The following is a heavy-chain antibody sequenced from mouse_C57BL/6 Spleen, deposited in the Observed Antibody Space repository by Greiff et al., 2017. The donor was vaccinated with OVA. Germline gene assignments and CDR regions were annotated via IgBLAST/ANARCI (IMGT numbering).Heavy chain of an antibody. D-gene: IGHD2-5*01. CDR1: GYTFTDYE. CDR2: IDPETGGT. V-gene: IGHV1-15*01. CDR3: TSSNYGEPAWFAY. Sequence: VKLVESGAELVRPGASVTLSCKASGYTFTDYEMHWVKQTPVHGLEWIGAIDPETGGTAYNQKFKGKAILTADKSSSTAYMELRSLTSEDSAVYYCTSSNYGEPAWFAYWGQGTLVTVSA. J-gene: IGHJ3*01.